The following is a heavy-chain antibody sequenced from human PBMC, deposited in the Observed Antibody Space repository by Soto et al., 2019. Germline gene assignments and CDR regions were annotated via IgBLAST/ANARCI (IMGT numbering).Heavy chain of an antibody. V-gene: IGHV4-34*01. CDR2: INHSGSI. J-gene: IGHJ4*02. Sequence: PSETLSLTCAVYGXYFSGYYWSWIRQPPGKGLEWIGEINHSGSINYNPSLNSRVAISVDKSKNQFSLKLSSVTAADTAVYYCARAVPRGHGYNFDSWGQGTLVTVSS. CDR3: ARAVPRGHGYNFDS. D-gene: IGHD5-18*01. CDR1: GXYFSGYY.